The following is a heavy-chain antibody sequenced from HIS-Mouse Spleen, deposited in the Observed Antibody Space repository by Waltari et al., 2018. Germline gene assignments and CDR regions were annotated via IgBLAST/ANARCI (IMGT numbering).Heavy chain of an antibody. Sequence: QVQLVESGGGVVQPGRSLRLSCAASGFAFSSYAMHWVRQAPGKGLEWVAVIAYDGSNKYYADYVKGRFTISRENSKNTLYLQMNSLRAEDTAVYYCARGPSGYFDYWGQGTLVTVSS. CDR1: GFAFSSYA. CDR2: IAYDGSNK. D-gene: IGHD3-3*01. CDR3: ARGPSGYFDY. J-gene: IGHJ4*02. V-gene: IGHV3-30-3*01.